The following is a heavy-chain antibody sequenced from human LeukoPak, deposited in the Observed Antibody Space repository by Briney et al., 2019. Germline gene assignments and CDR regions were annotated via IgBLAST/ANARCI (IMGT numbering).Heavy chain of an antibody. CDR1: GGSISSSNW. J-gene: IGHJ4*02. CDR3: ASLYYYDSSGLSRPFDY. D-gene: IGHD3-22*01. CDR2: IYHSGST. V-gene: IGHV4-4*02. Sequence: SGTLSLTCAVSGGSISSSNWWSWVRQPPGKGLEWIGEIYHSGSTNYNPSLKSRVTISVDKSKNQFSLKLSSVTAADTAVYYCASLYYYDSSGLSRPFDYWGQGTLVTVSS.